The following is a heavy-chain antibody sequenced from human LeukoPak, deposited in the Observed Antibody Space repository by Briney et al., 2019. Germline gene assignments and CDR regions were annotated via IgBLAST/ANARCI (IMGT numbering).Heavy chain of an antibody. D-gene: IGHD1-26*01. J-gene: IGHJ4*02. CDR3: ARSRTRLAYSGSYRYFDY. CDR2: MSAYNGNT. V-gene: IGHV1-18*01. CDR1: GYTFTSYG. Sequence: ASVKVSCKASGYTFTSYGISWVRQAPGQGLEWMGWMSAYNGNTNYAQKLQGRVTMTTDTSTSTAYMELRSLRSDDTAVYYCARSRTRLAYSGSYRYFDYWGQGTLVTVSS.